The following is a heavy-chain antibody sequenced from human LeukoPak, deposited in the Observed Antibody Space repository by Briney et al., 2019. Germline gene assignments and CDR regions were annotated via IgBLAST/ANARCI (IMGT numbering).Heavy chain of an antibody. CDR1: GFTLTTYW. CDR2: IRGSDGST. CDR3: AKDVYGDYGGLDY. Sequence: GGSLRLSCAASGFTLTTYWMHWVRQAPGKGLEWVSSIRGSDGSTYYADSVKGRFAISRDNSKNTLYLQMNSLRAEDTAVYYCAKDVYGDYGGLDYWGQGTLVTVSS. J-gene: IGHJ4*02. D-gene: IGHD4-17*01. V-gene: IGHV3-23*01.